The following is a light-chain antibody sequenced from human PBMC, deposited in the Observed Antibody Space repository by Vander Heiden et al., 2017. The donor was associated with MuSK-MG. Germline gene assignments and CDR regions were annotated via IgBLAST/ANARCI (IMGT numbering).Light chain of an antibody. CDR2: WAS. CDR3: QQDDRRPLT. Sequence: DIVVTQSPESLAVALGVRVTITCRSSQRFVHMLNNNNYCAWFQQKPGQPPKLLIYWASTRESGVPDRFSGSGSGTDFTLTISGLQAEDVADYYCQQDDRRPLTFGGGTKVRIK. CDR1: QRFVHMLNNNNY. V-gene: IGKV4-1*01. J-gene: IGKJ4*01.